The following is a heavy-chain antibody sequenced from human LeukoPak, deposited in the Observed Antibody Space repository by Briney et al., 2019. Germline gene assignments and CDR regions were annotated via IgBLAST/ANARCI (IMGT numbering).Heavy chain of an antibody. CDR3: AGGTPGTWGFDC. CDR2: ISSSSDYT. J-gene: IGHJ4*02. V-gene: IGHV3-11*06. Sequence: GGSLRLSCAASGFPFSDYYMSWIRQAPGKGLEWVSYISSSSDYTNYADSVKGRFTISRDNARNSLYLQMNSLRAEDTAVYYCAGGTPGTWGFDCWGQGILVTVSS. CDR1: GFPFSDYY. D-gene: IGHD1-1*01.